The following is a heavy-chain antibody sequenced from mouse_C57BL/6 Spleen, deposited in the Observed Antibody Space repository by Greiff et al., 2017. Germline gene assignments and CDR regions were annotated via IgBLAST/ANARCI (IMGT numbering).Heavy chain of an antibody. J-gene: IGHJ1*03. Sequence: EVKLMESGGGLVKPGGSLKLSCAASGFTFSDYGMHWVRQAPGKGLEWVAYISSGSSTIYYADTVKGRFTISRDNAKNTLFLQMTSLRAEDTAMYYCARGPYWYFDVGGTGTTVTVSS. CDR3: ARGPYWYFDV. CDR2: ISSGSSTI. V-gene: IGHV5-17*01. CDR1: GFTFSDYG.